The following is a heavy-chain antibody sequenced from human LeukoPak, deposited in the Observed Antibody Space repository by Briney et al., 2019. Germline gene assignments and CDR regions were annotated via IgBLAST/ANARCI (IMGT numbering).Heavy chain of an antibody. J-gene: IGHJ3*02. V-gene: IGHV4-31*03. CDR2: IYYSGST. Sequence: PSETLSLTCTVSGGSISSGGYSWSWIRQHPGKGLEWIGYIYYSGSTYYNPSLKSRVTISVDTSKNQFSLKLSSVTAADTAVYYCETYCSGGSCYSHDAFDIWGQGTMVTVSS. CDR1: GGSISSGGYS. D-gene: IGHD2-15*01. CDR3: ETYCSGGSCYSHDAFDI.